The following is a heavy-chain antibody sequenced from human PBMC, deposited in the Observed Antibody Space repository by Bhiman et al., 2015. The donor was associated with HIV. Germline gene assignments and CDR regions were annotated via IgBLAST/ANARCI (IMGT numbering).Heavy chain of an antibody. CDR3: AKDTHWNYGGGFXY. CDR2: ISYDGSNK. D-gene: IGHD1-7*01. J-gene: IGHJ4*02. Sequence: QVQLVESGGGVVQPGRSLRLSCAASGFTFSSYAMHWVRQAPGKGLEWVAVISYDGSNKYYADSVKGRFTISRDNSKNTLYLQMNSLRAEDTALYNCAKDTHWNYGGGFXYWGQGTLVTVSS. CDR1: GFTFSSYA. V-gene: IGHV3-30-3*01.